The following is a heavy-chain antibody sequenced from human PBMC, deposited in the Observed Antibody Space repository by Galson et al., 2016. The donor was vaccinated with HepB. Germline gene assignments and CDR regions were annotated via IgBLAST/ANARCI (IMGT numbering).Heavy chain of an antibody. J-gene: IGHJ5*02. CDR2: VFYSGST. V-gene: IGHV4-61*01. CDR3: ARRDKSSSWSVFDP. Sequence: SETLSLTCTVSGGSVRTEYYYWSWIRRPPGKGLEWIGSVFYSGSTNYNPSLKSRVTISVDMSNNQFSLRLTSLTAADTAVYYCARRDKSSSWSVFDPWGQGTLVTVAS. D-gene: IGHD2-2*01. CDR1: GGSVRTEYYY.